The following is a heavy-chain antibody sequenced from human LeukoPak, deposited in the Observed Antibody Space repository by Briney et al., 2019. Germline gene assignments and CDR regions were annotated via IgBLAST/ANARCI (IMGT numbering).Heavy chain of an antibody. J-gene: IGHJ4*02. D-gene: IGHD6-13*01. CDR2: IKGDGSEQ. Sequence: PGGSLRLSCAGSGFIFSNYWLGWVRQAPGKGLQWVANIKGDGSEQHYVDSVKGRFTISRDNAKNSLYLQMNSLRAEDTAVYYCARSIAAAGTGYFDYWGQGTLVTVSS. CDR1: GFIFSNYW. CDR3: ARSIAAAGTGYFDY. V-gene: IGHV3-7*01.